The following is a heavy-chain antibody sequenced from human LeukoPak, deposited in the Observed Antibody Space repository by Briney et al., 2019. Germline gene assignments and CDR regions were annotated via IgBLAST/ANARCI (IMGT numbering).Heavy chain of an antibody. V-gene: IGHV1-69*01. CDR1: GGTFSSYA. J-gene: IGHJ4*02. CDR3: ASSEDCSSTSCYIGDY. Sequence: GASVKVSCKASGGTFSSYAISWVRQAPGQGLEWMGGIIPIFGTANYAQKFQGRVTITADESTSTAYMELSSLRSEDTAVYYCASSEDCSSTSCYIGDYWGQGTLVTVPS. D-gene: IGHD2-2*02. CDR2: IIPIFGTA.